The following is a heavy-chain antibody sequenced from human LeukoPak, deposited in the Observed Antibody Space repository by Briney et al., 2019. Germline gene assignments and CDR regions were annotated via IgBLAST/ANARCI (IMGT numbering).Heavy chain of an antibody. Sequence: ASVNVSCKASGYTFTSYGIGWVRQAPGQGLEWMGWISAYNGNTNYAQKLQGRVTMTTDTSTSTAYMELRSLRSDDTAVYYCARDHREKYYYDSSGYFDYWGQGTLVTVSS. CDR3: ARDHREKYYYDSSGYFDY. J-gene: IGHJ4*02. V-gene: IGHV1-18*01. CDR2: ISAYNGNT. CDR1: GYTFTSYG. D-gene: IGHD3-22*01.